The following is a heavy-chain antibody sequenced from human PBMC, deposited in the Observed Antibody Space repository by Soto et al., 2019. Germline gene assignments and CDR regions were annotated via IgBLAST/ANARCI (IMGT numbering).Heavy chain of an antibody. V-gene: IGHV3-23*01. Sequence: EVQLLESGGGLVQPGGSLRLSCAASGFTFSNYAMSWVRQAPGKGLEWVSSISDSGGSTYYADSVKGRFTISRDNSKTTLFLQMSSLRAEDTAKYYWAKADDPSSSWHGTIPNFDYWGQGTLVTVSS. CDR2: ISDSGGST. D-gene: IGHD6-13*01. CDR1: GFTFSNYA. J-gene: IGHJ4*02. CDR3: AKADDPSSSWHGTIPNFDY.